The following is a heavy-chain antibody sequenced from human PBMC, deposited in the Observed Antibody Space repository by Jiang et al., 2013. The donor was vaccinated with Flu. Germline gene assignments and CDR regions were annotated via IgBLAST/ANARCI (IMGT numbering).Heavy chain of an antibody. CDR2: IIPIFGTA. Sequence: CKASGGTFSSYAISWVRQAPGQGLEWMGGIIPIFGTANYAQKFQGRVTITADESTSTAYMELSSLRSEDTAVYYCARASAAGSSWYTYFQHWGQGTLVTVSS. V-gene: IGHV1-69*01. CDR3: ARASAAGSSWYTYFQH. D-gene: IGHD6-13*01. CDR1: GGTFSSYA. J-gene: IGHJ1*01.